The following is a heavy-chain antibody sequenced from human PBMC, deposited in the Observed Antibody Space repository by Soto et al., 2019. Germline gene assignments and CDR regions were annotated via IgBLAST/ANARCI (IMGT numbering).Heavy chain of an antibody. CDR1: GFTFSDYY. CDR2: ISNSGTTI. Sequence: ESGGGLVKPGGSLRLSCAASGFTFSDYYMYWIRQAPGKGLDWVSYISNSGTTIYYADSVKGRFTISRDNAKNTLFLQMNSLRAEDTAVYYCARRLGYCSGGSCPTDSWGQGTLVTVSS. D-gene: IGHD2-15*01. CDR3: ARRLGYCSGGSCPTDS. V-gene: IGHV3-11*01. J-gene: IGHJ4*02.